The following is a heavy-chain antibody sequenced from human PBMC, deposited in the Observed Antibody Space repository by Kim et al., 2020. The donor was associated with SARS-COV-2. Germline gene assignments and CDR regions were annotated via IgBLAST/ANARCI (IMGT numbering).Heavy chain of an antibody. CDR3: ARGITFGGVIVIRRAWFDP. J-gene: IGHJ5*02. V-gene: IGHV4-61*01. CDR1: GGSVSSGSYY. Sequence: SETLSLTCTVSGGSVSSGSYYWSWIRQPPGKGLEWIGYIYYSGSTNYNPSLKSRVTISVDTSKNQFSLQLSSVTAADTAVYYCARGITFGGVIVIRRAWFDPWGQGTLVTVSS. CDR2: IYYSGST. D-gene: IGHD3-16*02.